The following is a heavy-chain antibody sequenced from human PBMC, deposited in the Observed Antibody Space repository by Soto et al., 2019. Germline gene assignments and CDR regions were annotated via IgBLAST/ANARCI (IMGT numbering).Heavy chain of an antibody. Sequence: QVQLVESGGGVVQPGRSPRLSCAASGFTFSTHAMHWVRQAPGKGLECVAIVSFDGTNKYHADSVKGRFTISRDNSKNTLYLQMSGLTPEDTAVYYCARDQTGITTAGGGRIDHWGQGTLVTVS. CDR2: VSFDGTNK. J-gene: IGHJ4*02. V-gene: IGHV3-30-3*01. CDR1: GFTFSTHA. D-gene: IGHD6-13*01. CDR3: ARDQTGITTAGGGRIDH.